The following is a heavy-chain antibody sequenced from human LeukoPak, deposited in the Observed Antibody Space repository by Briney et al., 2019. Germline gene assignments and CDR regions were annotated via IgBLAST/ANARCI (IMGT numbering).Heavy chain of an antibody. CDR3: ARYPNIYGSSSYFDF. CDR1: GGSISSTTYY. V-gene: IGHV4-39*01. J-gene: IGHJ4*02. Sequence: ASETLSLTCTVSGGSISSTTYYWGWIRQPPGKGLEWIGSIYYSGSTYYNPSPKSRVTISVDTSKNQFSLILSSVTAADTAVYYCARYPNIYGSSSYFDFWGQGTLVTVSS. CDR2: IYYSGST. D-gene: IGHD1-1*01.